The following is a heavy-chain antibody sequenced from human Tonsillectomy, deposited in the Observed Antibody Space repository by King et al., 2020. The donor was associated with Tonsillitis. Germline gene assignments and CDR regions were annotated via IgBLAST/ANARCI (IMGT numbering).Heavy chain of an antibody. J-gene: IGHJ6*03. CDR2: VYYSGST. Sequence: QLQESGPGLVKPSETLSLTCTVSSGSISSASYYWGWIRLPPGMGLEWIGSVYYSGSTYYNPSLKSRVTISVATSKNQFSLKLSSVTAADTAVYYCARIQWLANYYYYYMDVWGKGTTVTVSS. D-gene: IGHD6-19*01. CDR1: SGSISSASYY. CDR3: ARIQWLANYYYYYMDV. V-gene: IGHV4-39*01.